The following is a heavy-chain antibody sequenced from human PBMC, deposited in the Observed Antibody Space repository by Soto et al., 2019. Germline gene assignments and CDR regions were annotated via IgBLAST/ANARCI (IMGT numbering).Heavy chain of an antibody. CDR1: GFTFRDYY. V-gene: IGHV3-11*01. CDR2: ISSSGTGI. Sequence: QVQLVESGGGLVKPGGSLRLSCAASGFTFRDYYMTWIRQAPGKGLEWVAYISSSGTGIYYADSMRGRFTISRDNAKNSLYLQMSSLRAEDTAVYYCARAYSDAFDIWGQGTKVTVSS. D-gene: IGHD2-15*01. J-gene: IGHJ3*02. CDR3: ARAYSDAFDI.